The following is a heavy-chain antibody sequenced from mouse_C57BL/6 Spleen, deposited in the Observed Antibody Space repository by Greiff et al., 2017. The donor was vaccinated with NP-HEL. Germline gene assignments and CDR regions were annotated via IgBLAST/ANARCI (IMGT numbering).Heavy chain of an antibody. Sequence: QVQLQQSGPELVKPGASVKISCKASGYAFSSSWMNWVKQRPGKGLEWIGRIYPGDGDTNYNGKFKGKATLTADKSSSTAYMQRSSLTSEDSAVYFCARYGYLYAMGCWGQGTSGTVSS. V-gene: IGHV1-82*01. D-gene: IGHD2-2*01. J-gene: IGHJ4*01. CDR3: ARYGYLYAMGC. CDR1: GYAFSSSW. CDR2: IYPGDGDT.